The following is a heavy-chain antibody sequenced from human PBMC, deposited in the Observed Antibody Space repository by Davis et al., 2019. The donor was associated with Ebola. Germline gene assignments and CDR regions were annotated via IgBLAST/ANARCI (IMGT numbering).Heavy chain of an antibody. V-gene: IGHV3-30-3*01. J-gene: IGHJ5*02. CDR3: ARDQLGDP. D-gene: IGHD6-13*01. Sequence: GESLNISCAASGFTFSSYAMHWVRQAPGKGLEWVAVISYDGSNKYYADSVKGRFTISRDNSKNTLYLQMNSLRAEDTAVYYCARDQLGDPWGQGTLVTVSS. CDR1: GFTFSSYA. CDR2: ISYDGSNK.